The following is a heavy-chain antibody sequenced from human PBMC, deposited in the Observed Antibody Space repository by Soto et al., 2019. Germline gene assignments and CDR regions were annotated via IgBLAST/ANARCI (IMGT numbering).Heavy chain of an antibody. D-gene: IGHD6-25*01. CDR3: ARVLGIAANYYGMDV. J-gene: IGHJ6*02. V-gene: IGHV3-74*01. CDR1: GFTFSSYW. CDR2: INSDGSST. Sequence: EVQLVESGGGLVQPGGSPRLSCAASGFTFSSYWMHWVRQAPGKGLVWVSRINSDGSSTSYADSVKGRFTISRDNAKNTLYLQMNSLRAEDTAVYYCARVLGIAANYYGMDVWGQGTTVTVSS.